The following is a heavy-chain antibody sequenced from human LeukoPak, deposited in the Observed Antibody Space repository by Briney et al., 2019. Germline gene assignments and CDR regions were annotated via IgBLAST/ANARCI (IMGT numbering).Heavy chain of an antibody. Sequence: ASVKVSCKASGYTFTGYYMHWVRQAPGQGLEWMGWINPNSGGTNYAQKLQGRVTMTTDTSTSTAYMELRSLRSDDTAVYYCARDGGAYTGYDYWGQGTLVTVSS. CDR1: GYTFTGYY. CDR2: INPNSGGT. V-gene: IGHV1-2*02. CDR3: ARDGGAYTGYDY. J-gene: IGHJ4*02. D-gene: IGHD5-12*01.